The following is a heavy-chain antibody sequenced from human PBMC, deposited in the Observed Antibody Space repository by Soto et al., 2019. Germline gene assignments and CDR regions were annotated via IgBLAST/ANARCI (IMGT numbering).Heavy chain of an antibody. CDR3: ARGHDYVNWFDP. CDR1: GYTFTGYY. D-gene: IGHD3-16*01. Sequence: ASVKVSCKASGYTFTGYYMHWVRQAPGQGLEWMGWIDPNSGATNYAQKFQGWVTMTRDTSISTAYMELSRLRSDDTAVYYCARGHDYVNWFDPWGQGTLVTVSS. CDR2: IDPNSGAT. V-gene: IGHV1-2*04. J-gene: IGHJ5*02.